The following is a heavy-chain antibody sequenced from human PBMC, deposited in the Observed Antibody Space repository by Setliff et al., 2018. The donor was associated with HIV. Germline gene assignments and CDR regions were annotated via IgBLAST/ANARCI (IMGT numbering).Heavy chain of an antibody. J-gene: IGHJ4*02. Sequence: LRLSCAASGFSVSDDWMSWVRQTPGKRLEWVGRIKSKIDGETTDYAAPVKGRFTVSRDDSEKTLYLQMNSLKIEDTAMYYCTSDAKRCGQGTLVTVSS. CDR1: GFSVSDDW. CDR2: IKSKIDGETT. CDR3: TSDAKR. V-gene: IGHV3-15*01.